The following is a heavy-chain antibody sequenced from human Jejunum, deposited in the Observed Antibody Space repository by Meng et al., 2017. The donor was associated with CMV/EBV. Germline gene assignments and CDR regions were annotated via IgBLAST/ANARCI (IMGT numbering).Heavy chain of an antibody. CDR3: AREEGYTRPHYFDY. CDR1: GITLSSYA. J-gene: IGHJ4*02. CDR2: IYSDGGTT. V-gene: IGHV3-23*03. D-gene: IGHD6-13*01. Sequence: ASGITLSSYALTWVLQPPGKGLEWVAVIYSDGGTTDYADSVKGRFTISRDNSKNTLYLQMTSLRAEDTAVYYCAREEGYTRPHYFDYWGQGTLVTVSS.